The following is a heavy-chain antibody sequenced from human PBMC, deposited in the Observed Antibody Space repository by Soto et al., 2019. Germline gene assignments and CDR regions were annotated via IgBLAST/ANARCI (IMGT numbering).Heavy chain of an antibody. V-gene: IGHV4-31*03. D-gene: IGHD5-18*01. Sequence: SSETLSLTCTVSGGSISSGGYYWSWIRQHPGKGLEWIGYMYHSGSTYYNPSLKSRVTISQDMSKRQFSLKLSSVTVADTAVYFCARCKGAYSYGHESHSFDVWGRGTLVTVSS. CDR1: GGSISSGGYY. CDR3: ARCKGAYSYGHESHSFDV. CDR2: MYHSGST. J-gene: IGHJ2*01.